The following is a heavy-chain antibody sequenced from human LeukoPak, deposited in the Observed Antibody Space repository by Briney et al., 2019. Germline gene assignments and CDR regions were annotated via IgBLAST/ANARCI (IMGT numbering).Heavy chain of an antibody. CDR1: GFTFNNYA. D-gene: IGHD2-2*01. CDR2: IMIGGDGR. V-gene: IGHV3-23*01. Sequence: GGSLRLSCAGSGFTFNNYAMSWVRRAPRKGLEWVSTIMIGGDGRHYADSVKGRFTISRDRSESTLYLQMNGLRADDTAVYYCVRAAPRDCSPASCSLFDTWGQGTLVTVSS. CDR3: VRAAPRDCSPASCSLFDT. J-gene: IGHJ4*02.